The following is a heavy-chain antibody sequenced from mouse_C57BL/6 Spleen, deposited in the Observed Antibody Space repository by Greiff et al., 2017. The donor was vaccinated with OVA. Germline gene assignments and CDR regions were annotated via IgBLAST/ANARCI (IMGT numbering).Heavy chain of an antibody. CDR2: ISDGGSYT. CDR1: GFTFSSYA. V-gene: IGHV5-4*01. Sequence: EVMLVESGGGLVKPGGSLKLSCAASGFTFSSYAMSWVRQTPEKRLEWVATISDGGSYTYYPDNVKGRFTISRDNAKNNLYLQMSHLKSEDTAMYYCARDYDSLFAYWGQGTLVTVSA. J-gene: IGHJ3*01. D-gene: IGHD2-12*01. CDR3: ARDYDSLFAY.